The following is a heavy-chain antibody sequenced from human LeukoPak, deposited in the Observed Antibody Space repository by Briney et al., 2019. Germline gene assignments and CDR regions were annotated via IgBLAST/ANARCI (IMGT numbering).Heavy chain of an antibody. CDR3: ARSIGLTGGGVDV. D-gene: IGHD3-9*01. CDR1: GVTFSDYN. V-gene: IGHV3-11*01. Sequence: GGTLSLSCAASGVTFSDYNMNWVRQAPGKGLEWVSYITNGGSTIHHAASVKGPFTISRDNAKKTLYLQITSLRAEDTAVYYGARSIGLTGGGVDVWGQGTTVTVSS. CDR2: ITNGGSTI. J-gene: IGHJ6*02.